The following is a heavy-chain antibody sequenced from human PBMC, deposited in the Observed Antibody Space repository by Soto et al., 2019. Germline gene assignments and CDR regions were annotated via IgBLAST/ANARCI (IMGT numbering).Heavy chain of an antibody. J-gene: IGHJ6*02. CDR2: ISGSGGST. V-gene: IGHV3-23*01. Sequence: GGSLRLSCAASGFTFSDYYMSWVRQAPGKGLEWVSAISGSGGSTYYADSVKGRFTISRDNSKNTLYLQMNSLRAEDTAVYYCAKPSSSWYKDGMDVWGQGTTVTVSS. CDR3: AKPSSSWYKDGMDV. CDR1: GFTFSDYY. D-gene: IGHD6-13*01.